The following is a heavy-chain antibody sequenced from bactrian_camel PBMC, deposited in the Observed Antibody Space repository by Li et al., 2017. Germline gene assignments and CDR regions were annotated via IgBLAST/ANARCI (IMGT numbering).Heavy chain of an antibody. CDR2: VYGIGGTT. J-gene: IGHJ4*01. Sequence: QVQLVESGGGSVQAGGSLRLSCAASGGFRNLYLMGWVRQALGKEREKVAVVYGIGGTTYYADSVKGRFTISQDNAKATVYLQMDSLTPEDTAMYYCVADPSPYTIRFASPRYWGQGTQVTVS. CDR1: GGFRNLYL. CDR3: VADPSPYTIRFASPRY. D-gene: IGHD2*01. V-gene: IGHV3-3*01.